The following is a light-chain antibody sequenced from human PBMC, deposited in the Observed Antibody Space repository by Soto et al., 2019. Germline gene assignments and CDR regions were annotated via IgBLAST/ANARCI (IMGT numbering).Light chain of an antibody. J-gene: IGKJ1*01. CDR1: QSVSSD. V-gene: IGKV3-15*01. CDR2: GAS. CDR3: QQYNKWPPWT. Sequence: EIVMTQSPATLSVSPRERATRSCRASQSVSSDLAWYQQKPGQPPRLLISGASTRATGIPARFTGSGSGTEFTLTISSLQSEDLGVYYCQQYNKWPPWTFGQGTKVEIK.